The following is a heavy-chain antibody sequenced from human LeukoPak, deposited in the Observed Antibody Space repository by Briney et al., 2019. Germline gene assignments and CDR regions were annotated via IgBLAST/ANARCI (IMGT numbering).Heavy chain of an antibody. CDR2: IIPIFGTA. CDR3: ARGDEYGHIDY. D-gene: IGHD4-17*01. V-gene: IGHV1-69*05. Sequence: SVKVSCKASGGTFSSYAISWVRQAPGQRLEWMGGIIPIFGTANYAQKFHGRVTITTDQSTSTAYMEMSSLRSEDTAVYVCARGDEYGHIDYWGQGNLVTVSS. CDR1: GGTFSSYA. J-gene: IGHJ4*02.